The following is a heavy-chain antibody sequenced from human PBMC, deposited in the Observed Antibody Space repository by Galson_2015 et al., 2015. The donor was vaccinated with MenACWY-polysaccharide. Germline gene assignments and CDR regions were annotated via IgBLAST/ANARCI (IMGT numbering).Heavy chain of an antibody. V-gene: IGHV4-34*01. D-gene: IGHD4-11*01. CDR3: AIGKSRYSNY. J-gene: IGHJ4*02. Sequence: SETLSLTCAVYGGSFSGYYWTWIRQPPGEGLEWIGEINPSGSTNHNPSLKSRVTISLDTAKNESSLKVSSVTAADTAMYYCAIGKSRYSNYWGQGTLVTVSS. CDR1: GGSFSGYY. CDR2: INPSGST.